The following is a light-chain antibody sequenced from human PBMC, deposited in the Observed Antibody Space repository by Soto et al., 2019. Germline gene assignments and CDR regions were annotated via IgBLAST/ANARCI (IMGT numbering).Light chain of an antibody. Sequence: QSVLTQPPSVSGTPGLRVTISCSGSTSSIGRNTVNWYQQFPGTAPKLLVYSNYQRPSGVPDRFSGSKSGTSASLAIGGLQSDDEADYYCASWDDSLNGWVFGGGTKLTVL. CDR1: TSSIGRNT. V-gene: IGLV1-44*01. J-gene: IGLJ3*02. CDR3: ASWDDSLNGWV. CDR2: SNY.